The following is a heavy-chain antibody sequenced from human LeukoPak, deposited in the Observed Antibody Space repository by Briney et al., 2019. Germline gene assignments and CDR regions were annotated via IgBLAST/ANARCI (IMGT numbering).Heavy chain of an antibody. D-gene: IGHD3-16*01. CDR3: ARAWGVEGKFDY. CDR2: IFHSGGT. Sequence: KTSETLSLTCAVSGGSISSSNWWSWVRQPPGKGLEWIGSIFHSGGTYFNPSLKSRVTLSVDTSKKQFSLKLSSVTAADTAVYYCARAWGVEGKFDYWGQGTLVTVSS. J-gene: IGHJ4*02. CDR1: GGSISSSNW. V-gene: IGHV4-4*02.